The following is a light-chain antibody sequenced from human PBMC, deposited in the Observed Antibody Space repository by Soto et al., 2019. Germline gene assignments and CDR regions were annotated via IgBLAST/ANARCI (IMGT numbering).Light chain of an antibody. J-gene: IGLJ3*02. CDR3: GTWDNSLSAGV. CDR1: TSNIGNNY. CDR2: END. Sequence: QSVLTQPPSVSAAPGQKVTISCSGSTSNIGNNYVSWYQQLPGTAPKLLIYENDKRPSGIPDRFSGSKSGTSATLGITGLQTGDEADYYCGTWDNSLSAGVFGRGTQLTVL. V-gene: IGLV1-51*02.